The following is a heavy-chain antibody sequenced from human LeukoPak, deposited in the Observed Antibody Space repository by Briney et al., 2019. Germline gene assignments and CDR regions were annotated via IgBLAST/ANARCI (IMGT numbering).Heavy chain of an antibody. J-gene: IGHJ4*02. CDR3: ARSNDYSNEVVPYYFDY. D-gene: IGHD4-11*01. V-gene: IGHV1-69*01. Sequence: SVKVSCKATGGTFSSYAISWVRQAPGQGLEWMGGIIPIFGTANYAQKFQGRVTITADESTSTAYMELSSLRSEDTAVYYCARSNDYSNEVVPYYFDYWGQGTLVTVSS. CDR2: IIPIFGTA. CDR1: GGTFSSYA.